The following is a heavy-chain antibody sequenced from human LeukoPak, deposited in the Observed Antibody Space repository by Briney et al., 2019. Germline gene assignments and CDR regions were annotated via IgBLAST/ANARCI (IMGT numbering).Heavy chain of an antibody. CDR1: GFTFSSYS. Sequence: PGGSLRLSCAASGFTFSSYSMNWVRQAPGKGLEWVSSISSSSSYIYYADSVKGRFTISRDNSKNTLYLQMNSLRAEDTAVYYCAKVIYDSADEAFDIWGQGTMVTVSS. V-gene: IGHV3-21*04. D-gene: IGHD3-22*01. J-gene: IGHJ3*02. CDR2: ISSSSSYI. CDR3: AKVIYDSADEAFDI.